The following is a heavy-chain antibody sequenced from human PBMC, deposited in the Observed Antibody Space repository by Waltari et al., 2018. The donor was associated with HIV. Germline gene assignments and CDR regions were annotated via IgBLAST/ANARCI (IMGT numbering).Heavy chain of an antibody. V-gene: IGHV3-23*01. CDR2: IGGSGCST. Sequence: EVQLLESGGGLVQPGGSLRLSCAASGFTFSSYAMSWVRQAPGKGLVGVSAIGGSGCSTDYADAVKGRFTISSDNSKNTLYLQMNSLRAEDTAVYYCAKGHYDFWSGSYYYGMDVWGQGTTVTVSS. J-gene: IGHJ6*02. D-gene: IGHD3-3*01. CDR3: AKGHYDFWSGSYYYGMDV. CDR1: GFTFSSYA.